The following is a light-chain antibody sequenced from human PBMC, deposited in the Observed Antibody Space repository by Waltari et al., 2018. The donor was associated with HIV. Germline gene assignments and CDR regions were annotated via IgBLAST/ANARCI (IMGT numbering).Light chain of an antibody. CDR1: QSVSSSY. Sequence: EIVLTQSPGTLSFSPGERATLPCRASQSVSSSYLAWYQQKSGQAPRLLIYGASSRATGIPDRFSGSGSGTEFTLTIARLEPEDFAVYYCQQSETFGQGTRVEIK. J-gene: IGKJ1*01. CDR2: GAS. V-gene: IGKV3-20*01. CDR3: QQSET.